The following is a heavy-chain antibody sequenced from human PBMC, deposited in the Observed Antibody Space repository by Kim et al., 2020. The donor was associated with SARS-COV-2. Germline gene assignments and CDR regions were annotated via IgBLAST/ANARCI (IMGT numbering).Heavy chain of an antibody. Sequence: ADSVRGRFNISRDNSMNTLSLQMNSLRADDTAVYYCAKLMTTSSYSAMDVWGQGTTVTVSS. V-gene: IGHV3-23*05. D-gene: IGHD2-2*01. CDR3: AKLMTTSSYSAMDV. J-gene: IGHJ6*02.